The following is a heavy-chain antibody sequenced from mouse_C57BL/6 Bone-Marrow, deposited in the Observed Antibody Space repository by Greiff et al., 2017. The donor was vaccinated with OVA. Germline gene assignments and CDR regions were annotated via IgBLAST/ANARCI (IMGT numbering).Heavy chain of an antibody. CDR2: IYPRSGNT. CDR1: GYTFTSYG. V-gene: IGHV1-81*01. Sequence: VQRVESGAELARPGASVKLSCKASGYTFTSYGISWVKQRTGQGLEWIGEIYPRSGNTYYNEKFKGKATLTADKSSSTAYMELRSLTSEDSAVYFCARRFRAMDYWGQGTSVTVSS. J-gene: IGHJ4*01. CDR3: ARRFRAMDY.